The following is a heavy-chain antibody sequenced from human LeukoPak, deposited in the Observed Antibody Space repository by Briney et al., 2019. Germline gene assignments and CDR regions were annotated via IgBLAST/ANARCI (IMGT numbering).Heavy chain of an antibody. CDR2: INHSGST. D-gene: IGHD4-17*01. V-gene: IGHV4-34*01. CDR3: ASTVTSYYFDY. CDR1: GGSFSGYY. Sequence: SETLSLTCAVYGGSFSGYYWSWIRQPPGKGLEWIGEINHSGSTNYNPSLKSRVTISVDTSKNQFSLKLSSVTAADTAVYYCASTVTSYYFDYWGQGTLATVSS. J-gene: IGHJ4*02.